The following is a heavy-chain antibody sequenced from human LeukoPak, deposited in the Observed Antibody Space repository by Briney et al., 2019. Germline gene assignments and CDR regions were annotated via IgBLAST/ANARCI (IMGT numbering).Heavy chain of an antibody. Sequence: PGGCLRLSCAASGFTFSGDWMSWVRQAPGKGLEWVANIKQDGSEKKYVDSVKGRFTISRDNAKNSLHLQMNSLRAEDTAVYYCARDEVGGPLGYWGQGTLVTVSS. CDR2: IKQDGSEK. CDR3: ARDEVGGPLGY. V-gene: IGHV3-7*01. J-gene: IGHJ4*02. CDR1: GFTFSGDW.